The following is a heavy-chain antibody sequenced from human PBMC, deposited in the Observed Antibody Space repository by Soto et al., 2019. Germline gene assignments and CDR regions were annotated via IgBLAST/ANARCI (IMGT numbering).Heavy chain of an antibody. J-gene: IGHJ4*02. D-gene: IGHD2-21*02. CDR2: ISWNSGSI. Sequence: GGSLRLSCAASGFTFDDYAMHWVRQAPGKGLEWVSGISWNSGSIGYADSVKGRFTISRDNAKNSLYLQMNSLRAEDTALYYCAKSNVRGDFYWGQGTLVTVSS. V-gene: IGHV3-9*01. CDR1: GFTFDDYA. CDR3: AKSNVRGDFY.